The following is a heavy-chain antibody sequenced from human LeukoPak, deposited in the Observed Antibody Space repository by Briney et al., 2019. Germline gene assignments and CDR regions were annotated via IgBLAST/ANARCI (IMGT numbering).Heavy chain of an antibody. Sequence: GGSLRLSCAASGFIFSSTGMHWVRQAPGKELEWVAVIWFDGGNKYYADSVKGRFTISRDDSKNTVYLQMNSLRAEDTAVYYCAKDCEYCSNGYMDVWGKGTTVTVSS. V-gene: IGHV3-33*06. CDR3: AKDCEYCSNGYMDV. D-gene: IGHD2-8*01. J-gene: IGHJ6*03. CDR2: IWFDGGNK. CDR1: GFIFSSTG.